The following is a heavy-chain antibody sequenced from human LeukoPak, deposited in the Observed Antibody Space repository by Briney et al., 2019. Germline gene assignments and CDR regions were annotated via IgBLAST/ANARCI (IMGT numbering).Heavy chain of an antibody. Sequence: SETLSLTCTVSGGSMSPYHWGWIRQPPGKGLEWTGYIYYSGSTNYNPSLNSRVTISVDTSKNQFSLRLSSVTAADTAICYCARAVSGRFDYWGQGTLVTVSS. CDR1: GGSMSPYH. CDR2: IYYSGST. CDR3: ARAVSGRFDY. V-gene: IGHV4-59*08. D-gene: IGHD6-19*01. J-gene: IGHJ4*02.